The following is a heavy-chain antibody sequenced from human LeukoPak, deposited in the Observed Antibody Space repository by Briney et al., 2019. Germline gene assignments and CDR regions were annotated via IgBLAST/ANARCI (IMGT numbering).Heavy chain of an antibody. V-gene: IGHV3-23*01. D-gene: IGHD6-19*01. Sequence: GGSLRLSCSASGFTFSTYGMSWVRQAPGKGLEWVISISGSGSTTFYADSVKGRFTISRDNSNNMLYLQMTSLRAEDTAVYYCAKGTSTYSSGSFDYWGRGTLVTVSS. CDR1: GFTFSTYG. CDR3: AKGTSTYSSGSFDY. J-gene: IGHJ4*02. CDR2: ISGSGSTT.